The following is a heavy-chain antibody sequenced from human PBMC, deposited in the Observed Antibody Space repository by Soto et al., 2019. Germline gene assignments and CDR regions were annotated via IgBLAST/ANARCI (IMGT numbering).Heavy chain of an antibody. Sequence: EVQMLESGGGLVQPGGSLRLSCAASGFTFSSYAMNWVRQAPGKGLEWVSVISGSGSSTYYADSVKGRFTISRDNSKNPLYVQMSLRSDEATGVYYCAQAMRGYNAPIDHWGQGTRVTVSS. J-gene: IGHJ4*02. CDR2: ISGSGSST. D-gene: IGHD1-20*01. CDR3: AQAMRGYNAPIDH. CDR1: GFTFSSYA. V-gene: IGHV3-23*01.